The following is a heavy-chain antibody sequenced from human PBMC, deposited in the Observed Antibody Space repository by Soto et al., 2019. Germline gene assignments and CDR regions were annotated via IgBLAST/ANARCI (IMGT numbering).Heavy chain of an antibody. CDR3: AKDYGSSRYFFDY. V-gene: IGHV3-23*01. CDR2: ISGNGANT. CDR1: GFTFINYA. Sequence: GGSLRLSCAASGFTFINYAMTWVRQAPGEGLEWVSTISGNGANTHYADSVKGRFSISRDSSKNTLYIQMNSLRADDTAVYYCAKDYGSSRYFFDYWGQGALVTVSS. J-gene: IGHJ4*02. D-gene: IGHD6-19*01.